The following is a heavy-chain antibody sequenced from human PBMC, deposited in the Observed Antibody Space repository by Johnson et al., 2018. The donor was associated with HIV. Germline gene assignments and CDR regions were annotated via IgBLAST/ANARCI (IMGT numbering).Heavy chain of an antibody. CDR3: ARFPPGERDDAFDI. Sequence: QVQLVESGGGVVQPGRSLRLSCAASGFTFSSYAMHWIRQAPGKGLEWVAVISYDGSNKYYADSVRGRFTISRDNSKNTLYLQMNSLRAEDTAVDYCARFPPGERDDAFDIWGQGTMVTVSS. V-gene: IGHV3-30-3*01. J-gene: IGHJ3*02. CDR2: ISYDGSNK. D-gene: IGHD1-1*01. CDR1: GFTFSSYA.